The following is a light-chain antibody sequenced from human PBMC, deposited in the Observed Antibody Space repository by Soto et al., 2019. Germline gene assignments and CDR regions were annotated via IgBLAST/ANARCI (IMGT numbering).Light chain of an antibody. Sequence: SPRTQSISPGQRATLSCRASQSISSSFLAWYQQKPGQAPRLLIYGASSRATGIPDRFSGSGSATDFTLTISRLEPEDFAVYYCKQCGSSPATFVYGTQLDIK. CDR1: QSISSSF. V-gene: IGKV3-20*01. CDR2: GAS. CDR3: KQCGSSPAT. J-gene: IGKJ1*01.